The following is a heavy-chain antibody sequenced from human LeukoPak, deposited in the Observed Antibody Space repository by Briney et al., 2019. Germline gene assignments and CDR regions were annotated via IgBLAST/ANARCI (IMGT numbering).Heavy chain of an antibody. J-gene: IGHJ4*02. Sequence: KPSETLSLTCTASGGSISSYYWGWIRQPPGKGLEWIGSIYYSGSTYYNPSLKSRVTISIDTSKNRFSLKLSSVTAADTAVYYCARRNYYDSSGYYYEDYWGQGTLVTVSS. V-gene: IGHV4-39*01. CDR2: IYYSGST. CDR3: ARRNYYDSSGYYYEDY. CDR1: GGSISSYY. D-gene: IGHD3-22*01.